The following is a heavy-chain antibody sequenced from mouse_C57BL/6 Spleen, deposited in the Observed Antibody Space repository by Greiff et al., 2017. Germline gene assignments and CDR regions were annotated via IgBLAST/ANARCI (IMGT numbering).Heavy chain of an antibody. CDR2: INPSTGGT. CDR1: GYSFTGYY. J-gene: IGHJ1*03. CDR3: ASVYHLDCDF. V-gene: IGHV1-42*01. Sequence: VQLQQSGPELVKPGASVKISCKASGYSFTGYYMNWVKQSPEKSLEWIGEINPSTGGTTYNQKFKAKATLTVDKSSSTAYMQLKSLTSEDSAVFYCASVYHLDCDFWCTGTIVSVSS. D-gene: IGHD1-1*01.